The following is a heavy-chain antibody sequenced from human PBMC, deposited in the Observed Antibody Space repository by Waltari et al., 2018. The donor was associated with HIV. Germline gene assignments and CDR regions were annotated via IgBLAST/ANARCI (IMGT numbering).Heavy chain of an antibody. CDR3: AKDLVTRGFFYFYGMHV. D-gene: IGHD2-15*01. J-gene: IGHJ6*02. Sequence: QVQLEESGGRVVQPGRSLRLHCVAPGFNLSTSGMPWVRQAPGKGLEWVAVISYNGLNKYYVDSVKGRFTISRDNSNSTLFLQMSSLRPDDTAVYYCAKDLVTRGFFYFYGMHVWGQGTTVTVSS. CDR1: GFNLSTSG. V-gene: IGHV3-30*18. CDR2: ISYNGLNK.